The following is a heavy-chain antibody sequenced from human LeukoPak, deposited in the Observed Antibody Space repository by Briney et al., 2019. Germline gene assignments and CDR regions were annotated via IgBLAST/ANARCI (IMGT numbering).Heavy chain of an antibody. Sequence: GESLKISCKGSAYSFSNYWIGWVRQLPGEGLEWMAIIYPGDSDTRYSPSFLGQVTISADKSTSTAYLQWSSLRASDTAMYYCARQGDRGTYYGFDYWGQGTLVTVSS. CDR2: IYPGDSDT. J-gene: IGHJ4*02. D-gene: IGHD1-26*01. V-gene: IGHV5-51*01. CDR1: AYSFSNYW. CDR3: ARQGDRGTYYGFDY.